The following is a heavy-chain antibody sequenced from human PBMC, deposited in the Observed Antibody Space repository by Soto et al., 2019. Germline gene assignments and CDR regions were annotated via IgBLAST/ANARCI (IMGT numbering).Heavy chain of an antibody. CDR1: GFPFSSSA. D-gene: IGHD1-20*01. Sequence: EVRLLESGGGLVPPGGSLRLSCVASGFPFSSSAMNWFRQAPGKGLEWVSIIAATSDAEYYAESVKGRFTSSRDNSKNTLYLQMNRLRAEDTAIYYCAKYREAYPVYNGLHLWGQGTTVIVSS. CDR2: IAATSDAE. J-gene: IGHJ6*02. CDR3: AKYREAYPVYNGLHL. V-gene: IGHV3-23*01.